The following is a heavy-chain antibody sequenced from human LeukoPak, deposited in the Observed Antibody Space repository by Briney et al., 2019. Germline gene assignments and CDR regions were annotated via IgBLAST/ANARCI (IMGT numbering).Heavy chain of an antibody. CDR2: INWNGGST. J-gene: IGHJ5*02. Sequence: GGSLRLSCAASGFTFDDYGMSWVRQAPGKGLEWVSGINWNGGSTGYADSVKGRFTISRDNAKNSLYLQMNSLRAEDTALYYCARDLGYGSGRSNWFDPWGQGTLVTVSS. CDR1: GFTFDDYG. V-gene: IGHV3-20*04. CDR3: ARDLGYGSGRSNWFDP. D-gene: IGHD3-10*01.